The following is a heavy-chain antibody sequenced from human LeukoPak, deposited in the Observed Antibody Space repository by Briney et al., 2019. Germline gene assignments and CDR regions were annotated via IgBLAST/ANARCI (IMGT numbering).Heavy chain of an antibody. Sequence: GGSLRLSCAASGFSVSSNYMSWVRQAPGKGLEWVSLIYSGGSTYYADSVKGRFTISRDNSKNTLYIQMNSLRAEDTAMYYCARARSSARYGTADWFDPWGQGTLDTVSS. CDR2: IYSGGST. J-gene: IGHJ5*02. CDR1: GFSVSSNY. D-gene: IGHD6-13*01. V-gene: IGHV3-66*02. CDR3: ARARSSARYGTADWFDP.